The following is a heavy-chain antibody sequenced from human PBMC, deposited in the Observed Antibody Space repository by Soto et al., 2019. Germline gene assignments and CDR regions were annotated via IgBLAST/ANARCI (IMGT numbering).Heavy chain of an antibody. D-gene: IGHD3-16*01. CDR3: ARDGGGWQRGGVDY. CDR1: G. Sequence: GISWVRQAPGQGLEWMGWISAYNGNTNYAQKLQGRVTMTTDTSTSTAYMELRSLRSDDTAVYYCARDGGGWQRGGVDYWGQGTLVTVSS. J-gene: IGHJ4*02. V-gene: IGHV1-18*01. CDR2: ISAYNGNT.